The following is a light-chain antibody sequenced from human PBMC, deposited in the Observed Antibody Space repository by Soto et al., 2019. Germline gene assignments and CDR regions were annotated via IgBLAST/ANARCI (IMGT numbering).Light chain of an antibody. V-gene: IGKV3-15*01. J-gene: IGKJ4*01. CDR3: QQYNNWTLT. CDR2: GAS. Sequence: ETVITQSPATLSVSPGERATLSCRASQSISSNLAWYQQKPGQAPRXLIYGASTRETGIPARFTGSGSGTEFTLTISSLQSEDFAVYDCQQYNNWTLTFGGGTKVDIK. CDR1: QSISSN.